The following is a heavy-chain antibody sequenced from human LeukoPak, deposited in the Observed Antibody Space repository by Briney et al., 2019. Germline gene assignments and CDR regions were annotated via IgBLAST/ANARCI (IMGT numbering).Heavy chain of an antibody. CDR3: ARDGDYGGNSEVFDF. Sequence: GGSLRLSCAASGFALSYYTMYWVRQAPGKGLECVSSISSSSSYIYDADSVKGRFSISRDNAKNSLFLQMNSLRVEDTAVYYCARDGDYGGNSEVFDFWGQGTLVTVSS. CDR1: GFALSYYT. J-gene: IGHJ4*02. V-gene: IGHV3-21*01. CDR2: ISSSSSYI. D-gene: IGHD4-23*01.